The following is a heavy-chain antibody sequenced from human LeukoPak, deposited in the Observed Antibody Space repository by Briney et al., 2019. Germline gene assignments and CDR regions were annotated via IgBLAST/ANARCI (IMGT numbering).Heavy chain of an antibody. CDR2: VYYAGST. V-gene: IGHV4-59*01. CDR1: GGSLSGFY. D-gene: IGHD4-17*01. CDR3: ASAPYDAYFYYFDC. J-gene: IGHJ4*02. Sequence: PSETLSLTCTVSGGSLSGFYWSWIRQPPGKGLEWIGYVYYAGSTTYNPSLRSRVTISVDTSKNQFSLRLGSVTAADTAVYYCASAPYDAYFYYFDCWGQGALVTVSS.